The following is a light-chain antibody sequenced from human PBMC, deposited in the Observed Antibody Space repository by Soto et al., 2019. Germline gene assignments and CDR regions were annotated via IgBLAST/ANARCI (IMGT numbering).Light chain of an antibody. V-gene: IGKV3-15*01. CDR1: QSVSSN. CDR3: QQYNNWPPST. J-gene: IGKJ2*02. CDR2: GAS. Sequence: EIVMTQSPVTLSVSPGERATLSCRASQSVSSNLAWYQQKPGQAPRLLIYGASTRATGIPTRFSGSGSGTEFTLTISSLRSEDFAVYYCQQYNNWPPSTFGQGTKLEIK.